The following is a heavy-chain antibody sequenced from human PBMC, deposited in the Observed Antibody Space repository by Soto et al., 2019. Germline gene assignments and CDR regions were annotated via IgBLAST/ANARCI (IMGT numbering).Heavy chain of an antibody. Sequence: PGGSLRLSCGASGFTFSSYGMHLVRQAPGKGLEWVAVISYDGSNKYYADSVKGRFTISRDNSKNTLYLQMNSLRAEDTAVYYCAKGQQWLSTYYYYGMDVWGQGTTVTVS. CDR2: ISYDGSNK. CDR1: GFTFSSYG. J-gene: IGHJ6*02. CDR3: AKGQQWLSTYYYYGMDV. D-gene: IGHD6-19*01. V-gene: IGHV3-30*18.